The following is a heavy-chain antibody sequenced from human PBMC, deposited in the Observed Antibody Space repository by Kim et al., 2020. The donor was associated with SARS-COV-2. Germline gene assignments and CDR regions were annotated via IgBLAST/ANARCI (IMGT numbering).Heavy chain of an antibody. V-gene: IGHV3-21*01. D-gene: IGHD6-19*01. CDR2: ISSSSSYI. Sequence: GGSLRLSCAASGFTFSSYSMNWVRQAPGKGLEWVSSISSSSSYIYYADSVKGRFTISRDNAKNSLYLQMNSLRAEDTAVYYCARDSTGRPRHAVKYSSGWYGYGMDVWGQGATVTVSS. CDR3: ARDSTGRPRHAVKYSSGWYGYGMDV. J-gene: IGHJ6*02. CDR1: GFTFSSYS.